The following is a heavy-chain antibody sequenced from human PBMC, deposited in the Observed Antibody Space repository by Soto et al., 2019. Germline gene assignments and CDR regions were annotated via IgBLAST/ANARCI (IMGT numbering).Heavy chain of an antibody. CDR1: GFTFSSYA. D-gene: IGHD6-13*01. J-gene: IGHJ6*02. V-gene: IGHV3-23*01. Sequence: AGGSLRLSCAASGFTFSSYAMSWVRQAPGKGLEWVSAISGSGGSTYYADSVKGRFTTSRDNSKNTLYLQMNSLRAEDTAVYYCAKDRISSWYYYYGMDVWGQGTTVTVSS. CDR3: AKDRISSWYYYYGMDV. CDR2: ISGSGGST.